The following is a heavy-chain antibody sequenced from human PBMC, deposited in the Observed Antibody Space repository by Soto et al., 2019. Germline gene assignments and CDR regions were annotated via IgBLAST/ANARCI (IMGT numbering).Heavy chain of an antibody. CDR1: GGTFSPHT. CDR2: IIPFLGVT. V-gene: IGHV1-69*08. D-gene: IGHD3-10*01. J-gene: IGHJ4*02. CDR3: ARDWESTVSTWSFGAF. Sequence: QVQLVQSGAEVKKPGSSVKVSCKASGGTFSPHTVNWVRQAPGQGLEWMGRIIPFLGVTNYAQKFQARVTLTADTSTTTAYMELSGLRFEDTAVYYCARDWESTVSTWSFGAFWGRGTLVTVSS.